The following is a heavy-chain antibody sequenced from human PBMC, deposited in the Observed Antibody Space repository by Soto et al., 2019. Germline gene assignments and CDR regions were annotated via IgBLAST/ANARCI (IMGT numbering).Heavy chain of an antibody. CDR2: IYYSGST. J-gene: IGHJ4*02. D-gene: IGHD6-13*01. V-gene: IGHV4-31*03. CDR1: GGSISSGGYY. Sequence: SETLSLTCTVSGGSISSGGYYWSWIRQHPGKGLEWIGYIYYSGSTYYNPSLKSRVTISVDTSKNQFSLKLSSVTAADTAVYYCARGRAPGLAAAGTYYFDYWGQGTLVTVS. CDR3: ARGRAPGLAAAGTYYFDY.